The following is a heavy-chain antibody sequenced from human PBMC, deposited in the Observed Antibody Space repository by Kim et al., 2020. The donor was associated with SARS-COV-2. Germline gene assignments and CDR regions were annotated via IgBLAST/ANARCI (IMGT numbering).Heavy chain of an antibody. CDR3: AKGGGYSYGHLDY. Sequence: GGSLRLSCAASGFTFSSYGMHWVRQAPGKGLEWVAVISYDGSNKYYADSVKGRFTISRDNSKNTLYLQMNSLRAEDTAVYYCAKGGGYSYGHLDYWGQGTLVTVSS. V-gene: IGHV3-30*18. CDR2: ISYDGSNK. CDR1: GFTFSSYG. D-gene: IGHD5-18*01. J-gene: IGHJ4*02.